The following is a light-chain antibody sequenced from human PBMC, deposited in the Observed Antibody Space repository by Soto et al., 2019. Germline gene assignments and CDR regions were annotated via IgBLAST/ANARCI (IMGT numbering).Light chain of an antibody. CDR2: DVS. Sequence: QSALTQPRSVSGSPGQSVTISCTGTSSDVGGYNYVSWYQQHPGKVPKLMIHDVSKRPSGVPDRFSGSKSGNTASLTISGLQAEDEADYYCCSYAGSYTPVVFGGGTKVTVL. V-gene: IGLV2-11*01. CDR3: CSYAGSYTPVV. J-gene: IGLJ2*01. CDR1: SSDVGGYNY.